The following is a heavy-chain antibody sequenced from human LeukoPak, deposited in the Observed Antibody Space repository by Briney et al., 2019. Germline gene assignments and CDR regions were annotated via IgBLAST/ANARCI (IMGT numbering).Heavy chain of an antibody. D-gene: IGHD2-2*01. CDR1: GFSFSSHG. CDR3: AHGSMYQLDY. V-gene: IGHV3-23*01. CDR2: IIGGAGGT. J-gene: IGHJ4*02. Sequence: GGSLRLSCAASGFSFSSHGMSWVRQAPGKGLEWVSGIIGGAGGTYYADSVKGRFTISRDNAKNTLYLQMNSLRAEDTAVYYCAHGSMYQLDYWGQGTLITVSS.